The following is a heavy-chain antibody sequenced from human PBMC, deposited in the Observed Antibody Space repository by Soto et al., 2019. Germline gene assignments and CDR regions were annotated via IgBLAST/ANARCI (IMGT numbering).Heavy chain of an antibody. V-gene: IGHV1-18*04. D-gene: IGHD5-12*01. Sequence: QLQLVQSGAEVERPGASVRVSCKAYGYPFSKYGISWIRQAPGQGLEWMGWIKPDNGDTNYAQKFQGRVTMTTDTSSNTAYMELRSLRSDDTAVYYCATSYDSGFDPWGHGTLVSVSS. CDR3: ATSYDSGFDP. CDR1: GYPFSKYG. CDR2: IKPDNGDT. J-gene: IGHJ5*02.